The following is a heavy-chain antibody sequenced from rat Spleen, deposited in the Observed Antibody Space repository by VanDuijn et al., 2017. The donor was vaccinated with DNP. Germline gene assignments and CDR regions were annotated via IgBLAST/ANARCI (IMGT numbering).Heavy chain of an antibody. CDR3: ARWTRYFDY. CDR1: GYSITNNY. D-gene: IGHD1-7*01. Sequence: EVQLQESGSGLVKPSQSLSLTCSVTGYSITNNYRGWIRKFPGNKMEYIGHISYSGSTNYNPSLRSRISITRDTSKNHFFLHLNSVTTEDTATYYCARWTRYFDYWGQGVMVTVSS. J-gene: IGHJ2*01. V-gene: IGHV3-1*01. CDR2: ISYSGST.